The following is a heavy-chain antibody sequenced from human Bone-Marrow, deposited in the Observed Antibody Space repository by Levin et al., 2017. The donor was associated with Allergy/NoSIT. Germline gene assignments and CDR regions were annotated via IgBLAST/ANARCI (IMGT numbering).Heavy chain of an antibody. J-gene: IGHJ4*02. D-gene: IGHD3-10*01. V-gene: IGHV3-23*01. CDR2: ISGSGGST. CDR3: AKDKNSITMVQGHFDY. CDR1: GFTFSSYA. Sequence: PGGSLRLSCAASGFTFSSYAMSWVRQAPGKGLEWVSAISGSGGSTYYADSVKGRFTISRDNSKNTLYLQMNSLRAEDTAVYYCAKDKNSITMVQGHFDYWGQGTLVTVSS.